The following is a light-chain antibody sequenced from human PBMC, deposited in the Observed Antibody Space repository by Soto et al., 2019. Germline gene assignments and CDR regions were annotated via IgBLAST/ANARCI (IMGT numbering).Light chain of an antibody. J-gene: IGLJ1*01. CDR1: SSDVGGYNY. CDR2: EVT. V-gene: IGLV2-8*01. CDR3: NSYAGSYNSGYV. Sequence: QSALTQPPSASGSPGQSVTISCTGTSSDVGGYNYVSWYQQHPGKAPKLIIYEVTKRPSGVPDRFSGSKSGHTASLTVSGLQAEDEADYYCNSYAGSYNSGYVFGTGTKVTVL.